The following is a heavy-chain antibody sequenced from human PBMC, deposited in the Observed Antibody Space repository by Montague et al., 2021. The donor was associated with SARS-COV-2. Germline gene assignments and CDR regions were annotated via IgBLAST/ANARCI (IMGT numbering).Heavy chain of an antibody. CDR2: TSGSGGST. J-gene: IGHJ3*02. CDR1: GFAFSSYA. V-gene: IGHV3-23*01. Sequence: SLRLSCAASGFAFSSYAMSWVRQAPGKGLEWVSTTSGSGGSTCYADSVKGGFTISRDNSKNTLYLQMNSLRAEDTAVYYCAKDSTVTTIDAFDIWGQGTMVTVSS. CDR3: AKDSTVTTIDAFDI. D-gene: IGHD4-17*01.